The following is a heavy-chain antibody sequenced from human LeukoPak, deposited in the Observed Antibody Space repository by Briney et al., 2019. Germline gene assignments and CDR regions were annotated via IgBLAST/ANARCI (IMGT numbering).Heavy chain of an antibody. CDR1: GFTFSSYW. CDR3: ATDGRSSGWYGFDY. Sequence: GGSLRLSCAASGFTFSSYWMNWVRQAPGKGLEWVSSITSPVGRMYYADSLKGRITISRDNARSTLYLQMNSLRAEDTAVYYCATDGRSSGWYGFDYWGQGILVTVSS. D-gene: IGHD6-19*01. V-gene: IGHV3-21*01. J-gene: IGHJ4*02. CDR2: ITSPVGRM.